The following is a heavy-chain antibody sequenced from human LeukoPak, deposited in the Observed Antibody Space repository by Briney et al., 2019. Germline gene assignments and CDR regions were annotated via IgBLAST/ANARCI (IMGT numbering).Heavy chain of an antibody. D-gene: IGHD2/OR15-2a*01. CDR2: IKEDGSQK. V-gene: IGHV3-7*01. CDR1: GFTFSNYW. J-gene: IGHJ4*02. Sequence: PGGSLRLSCAVSGFTFSNYWMNWVRQAPGKGLEWVANIKEDGSQKYYVESVKGRFTVSRDNAKNSVYLQMSSLRDEDTAVYYCARCLNTPPGVDYWGQGTLVTVSS. CDR3: ARCLNTPPGVDY.